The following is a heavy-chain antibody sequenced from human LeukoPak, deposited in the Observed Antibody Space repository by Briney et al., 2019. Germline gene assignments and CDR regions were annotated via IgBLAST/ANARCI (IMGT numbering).Heavy chain of an antibody. CDR1: GFTFSSYG. V-gene: IGHV3-30*18. D-gene: IGHD1-26*01. J-gene: IGHJ4*02. CDR3: AKDLNPREAGATIDY. CDR2: ISYDGSNK. Sequence: QSGGSLRLSCAASGFTFSSYGMHWVRQAPGKGLEWVAVISYDGSNKYYADSVKGRFTISRDNSKNTLYLQMNSLRAEDTAVYHCAKDLNPREAGATIDYWGQGTLVTVSS.